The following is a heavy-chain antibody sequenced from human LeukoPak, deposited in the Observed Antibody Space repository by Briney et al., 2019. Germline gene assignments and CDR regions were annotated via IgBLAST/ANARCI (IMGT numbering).Heavy chain of an antibody. V-gene: IGHV4-38-2*02. Sequence: SETLSLTCTVSGYSISSGYYWGWIRQPPGKGLEWIGSIYHSGSTYYNPSLKSRVTISVGTSKNQFSLKLSSVTAADTAVYYCARETYYYDSSGYYEAGYWGQGTLVTVSS. J-gene: IGHJ4*02. CDR1: GYSISSGYY. CDR2: IYHSGST. D-gene: IGHD3-22*01. CDR3: ARETYYYDSSGYYEAGY.